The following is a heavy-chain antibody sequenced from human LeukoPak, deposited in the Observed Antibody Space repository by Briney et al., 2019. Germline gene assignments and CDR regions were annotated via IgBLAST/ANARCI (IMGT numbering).Heavy chain of an antibody. Sequence: PGGSLRLSCAASGFTFSNYAMSWVRQAPGKGPEWVSAISGSGGSTYYADSVEGRFTISRDNSKNTLYLQMNSLRAKDTAVYHCAKARIVVVPAATEGVYFDYWGQGTLVTVSS. V-gene: IGHV3-23*01. J-gene: IGHJ4*02. D-gene: IGHD2-2*01. CDR2: ISGSGGST. CDR1: GFTFSNYA. CDR3: AKARIVVVPAATEGVYFDY.